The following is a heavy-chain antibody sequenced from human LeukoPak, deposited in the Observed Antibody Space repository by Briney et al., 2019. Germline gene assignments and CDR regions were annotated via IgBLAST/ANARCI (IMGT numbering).Heavy chain of an antibody. CDR3: ARDLQPREWLRQTRYSSGSWFDP. J-gene: IGHJ5*02. D-gene: IGHD6-19*01. Sequence: EASVKVSCKASGYTFTGYYMHWVRQAPGQGLEWMGWINPNSGGTNYAQKFQGRVIMTRDTSISTAYMELSRLRSDDTAVYYCARDLQPREWLRQTRYSSGSWFDPWGQGTLVTVSS. CDR1: GYTFTGYY. V-gene: IGHV1-2*02. CDR2: INPNSGGT.